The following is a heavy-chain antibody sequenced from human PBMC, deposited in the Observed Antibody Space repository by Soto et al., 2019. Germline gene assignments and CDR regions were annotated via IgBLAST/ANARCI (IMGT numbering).Heavy chain of an antibody. D-gene: IGHD2-15*01. V-gene: IGHV3-64D*06. J-gene: IGHJ4*01. CDR1: GFTFSNYA. Sequence: HPGGSLRLSCSVSGFTFSNYAMHWVRQAPGKGLEYVSGITSDGDRTWHADSVKDRFTISRDNSKNTLYLQMSGLRVEDTAIYYCVKGNQLLRYYFEFWGPGTLVTVSS. CDR2: ITSDGDRT. CDR3: VKGNQLLRYYFEF.